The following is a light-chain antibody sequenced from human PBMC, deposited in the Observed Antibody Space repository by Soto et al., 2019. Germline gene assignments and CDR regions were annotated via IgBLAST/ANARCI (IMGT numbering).Light chain of an antibody. CDR3: SSYTSGSTLVL. V-gene: IGLV2-14*03. J-gene: IGLJ2*01. Sequence: QSALTQPVSVSGSPGQSITFSCTGITSDVGGYNYVSWYQQHPGKAPKLMIFDVGNRPSGVSNRFSGSKSGDTASLTISGLQAEDEADYYCSSYTSGSTLVLFGGGTKVTVL. CDR2: DVG. CDR1: TSDVGGYNY.